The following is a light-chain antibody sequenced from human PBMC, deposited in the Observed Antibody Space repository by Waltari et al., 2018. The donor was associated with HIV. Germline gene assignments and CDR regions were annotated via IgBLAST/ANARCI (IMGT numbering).Light chain of an antibody. CDR1: STYIGSNF. CDR2: RNN. Sequence: QSVLTQPPSPSGTPGQRVTIPCSGSSTYIGSNFVYWYHQLPGTAPKLLIYRNNQRPSGVPDRFSGSKSGTSASLAISGLRSEDEADYYCAAWDDSHYVFGTGTKVTVL. CDR3: AAWDDSHYV. J-gene: IGLJ1*01. V-gene: IGLV1-47*01.